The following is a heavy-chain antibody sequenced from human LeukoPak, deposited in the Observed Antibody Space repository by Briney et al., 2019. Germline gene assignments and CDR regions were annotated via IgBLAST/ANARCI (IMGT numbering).Heavy chain of an antibody. Sequence: NPSETLSLTCAVSGDSISSSNWWSWVRQPPGKGLEWIAEIYHSGSTNYNPSLKSRVTISVDKSENQFSLKLTSVTAADTAVYYCARHQGWLQWEYWGQGTLVTVSS. J-gene: IGHJ4*02. D-gene: IGHD5-24*01. CDR2: IYHSGST. CDR3: ARHQGWLQWEY. V-gene: IGHV4-4*02. CDR1: GDSISSSNW.